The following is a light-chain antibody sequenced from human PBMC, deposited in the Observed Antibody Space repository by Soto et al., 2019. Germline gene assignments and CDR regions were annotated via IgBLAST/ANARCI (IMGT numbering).Light chain of an antibody. J-gene: IGKJ1*01. CDR3: QQSYNSPQT. V-gene: IGKV1-39*01. CDR2: AAS. Sequence: DIQMTQSPSSLSASVGDRFTITCRASQTIMTYLNWYQLKPGKPPRLLIYAASSLQSGVPSRFSGSGSGTDFTLTISSLQPEDFATYSCQQSYNSPQTFGRGTKVDI. CDR1: QTIMTY.